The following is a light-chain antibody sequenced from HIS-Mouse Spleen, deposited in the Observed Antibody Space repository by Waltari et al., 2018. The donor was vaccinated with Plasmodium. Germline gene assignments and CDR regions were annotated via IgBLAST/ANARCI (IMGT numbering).Light chain of an antibody. CDR2: GAS. CDR1: QSVSSN. V-gene: IGKV3-15*01. J-gene: IGKJ1*01. CDR3: QQYNNWPAWT. Sequence: EIVMTQSPATLSVSPGERATLSCWASQSVSSNLAWYQQKPGQAPRLLIYGASTRATSIPAMFSSIGSGTEFTLTISSLQSEDFAGYYCQQYNNWPAWTFGQGTKVEIK.